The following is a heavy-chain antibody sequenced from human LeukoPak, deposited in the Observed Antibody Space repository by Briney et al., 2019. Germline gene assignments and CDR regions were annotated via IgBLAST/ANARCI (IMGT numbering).Heavy chain of an antibody. CDR3: ARGSWSAAGTNIDC. Sequence: GRSLRLSCAASGFTFSSSWMHWVRQAPGKGLVWVSRIHSDGTTYADSVKGRFTISRDNAKNTLYLQMNSLRAEDTAVYYCARGSWSAAGTNIDCWGQGTLVTVSS. V-gene: IGHV3-74*01. CDR1: GFTFSSSW. D-gene: IGHD6-13*01. J-gene: IGHJ4*02. CDR2: IHSDGT.